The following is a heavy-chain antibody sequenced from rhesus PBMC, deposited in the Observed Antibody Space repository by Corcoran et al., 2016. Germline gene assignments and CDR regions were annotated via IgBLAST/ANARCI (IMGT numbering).Heavy chain of an antibody. Sequence: QLQLQESGPGLVKPSETLSLTCAVSGDSISNNHWVWNRPPPGQGLEWIGRIFGGAGNPAYSPSLRSRVTISTDTSQNQFSLKVNSVIAADTAVYYCARGCSYRGCPLVHIDYWGQGVLVTVSS. CDR2: IFGGAGNP. D-gene: IGHD2-33*01. V-gene: IGHV4-173*01. CDR1: GDSISNNH. J-gene: IGHJ4*01. CDR3: ARGCSYRGCPLVHIDY.